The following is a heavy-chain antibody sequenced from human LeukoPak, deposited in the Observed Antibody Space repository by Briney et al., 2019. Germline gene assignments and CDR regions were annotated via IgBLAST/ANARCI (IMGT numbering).Heavy chain of an antibody. CDR1: GYTFTGYY. Sequence: ASVKVSCKASGYTFTGYYMHWVRQAPGQGLEWMGWINPNSGGTNYAQNFQGRVTMTRDTSINTAYMALSRLRSDDTAVYYCAGGPPEYCSGGSCYSGRNWIDPWGQGTLVTVSS. J-gene: IGHJ5*02. V-gene: IGHV1-2*02. CDR3: AGGPPEYCSGGSCYSGRNWIDP. D-gene: IGHD2-15*01. CDR2: INPNSGGT.